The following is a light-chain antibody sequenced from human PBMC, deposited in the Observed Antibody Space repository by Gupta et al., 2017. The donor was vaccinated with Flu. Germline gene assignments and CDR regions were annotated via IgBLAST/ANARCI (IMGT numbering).Light chain of an antibody. Sequence: GDRVTITCRASQSISSYLNWYQQKPGKAPKLLIYAASSLQSGVPSRFSGSGSGTDFTLTISSLQPEDFATYYCQQSYSTPVTCGQGTKLEIK. CDR3: QQSYSTPVT. CDR2: AAS. CDR1: QSISSY. J-gene: IGKJ2*01. V-gene: IGKV1-39*01.